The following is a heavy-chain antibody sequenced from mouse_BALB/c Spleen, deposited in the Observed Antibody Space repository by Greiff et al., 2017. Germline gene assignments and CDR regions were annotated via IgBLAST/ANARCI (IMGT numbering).Heavy chain of an antibody. Sequence: DVQLQESGPGLVKPSQSLSLTCTVTGYSITSDYAWNWIRQFPGNKLEWMGYISYSGSTSYNPSLKSRISITRDTSKNQFFLQLNSVTTEDTATYYCARGGDYEVFAYWGQGTLVTVSA. CDR2: ISYSGST. J-gene: IGHJ3*01. CDR1: GYSITSDYA. V-gene: IGHV3-2*02. D-gene: IGHD2-4*01. CDR3: ARGGDYEVFAY.